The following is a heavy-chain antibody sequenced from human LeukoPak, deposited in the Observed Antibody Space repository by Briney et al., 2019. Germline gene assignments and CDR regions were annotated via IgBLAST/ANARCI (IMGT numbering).Heavy chain of an antibody. J-gene: IGHJ4*02. CDR1: GFTSSSYA. CDR3: AKVRSLEYYFDY. CDR2: ISGSGGST. Sequence: PGGSLRLSCAASGFTSSSYAMSWVRQAPGKGLEWVSAISGSGGSTYYADSVKGRFTISRDNSKNTLYLQMNSLRAEDTAVYYCAKVRSLEYYFDYWGQGTLVTVSS. V-gene: IGHV3-23*01.